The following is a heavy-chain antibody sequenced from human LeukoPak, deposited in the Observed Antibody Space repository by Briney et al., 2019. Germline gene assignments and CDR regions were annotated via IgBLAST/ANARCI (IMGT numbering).Heavy chain of an antibody. CDR1: GFTFNTYT. CDR3: ARTYYDILTGYNPYFDY. V-gene: IGHV3-21*01. CDR2: ITASSTAI. D-gene: IGHD3-9*01. J-gene: IGHJ4*02. Sequence: GGSLRLSCAASGFTFNTYTMNWVRQAPGKGLEWVSSITASSTAIYYADSVKGRFTISRDNAKNFLYLQMNSLRAEDTAVYYCARTYYDILTGYNPYFDYWGQGILVTVSS.